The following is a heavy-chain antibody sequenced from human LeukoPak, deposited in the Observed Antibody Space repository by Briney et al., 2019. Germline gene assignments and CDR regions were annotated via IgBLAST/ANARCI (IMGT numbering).Heavy chain of an antibody. CDR3: AREGAQVGYDSSAYYYRGFDH. V-gene: IGHV1-46*01. J-gene: IGHJ4*02. Sequence: GASVKVSCKASGYTFRNYYIHWVRQAPGQGLEWMGILNPSGGSTIYAQKFQGRVTMTQDTSTSTVYMELSSLRSEDTAVYYCAREGAQVGYDSSAYYYRGFDHWGQGTLVTVSS. CDR1: GYTFRNYY. CDR2: LNPSGGST. D-gene: IGHD3-22*01.